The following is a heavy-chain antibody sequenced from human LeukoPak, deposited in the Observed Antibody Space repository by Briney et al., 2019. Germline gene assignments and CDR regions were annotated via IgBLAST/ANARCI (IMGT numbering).Heavy chain of an antibody. Sequence: GASVKVSCKASGYTFTGYHMHWVRQAPGQGLEWMGWINPNSGGTNYAQKVQGSVTMTRDTSISTAYMELSRLRSDDTAVYYCAGDYYYDSSLDDYWGQGTLVTVSS. CDR3: AGDYYYDSSLDDY. CDR1: GYTFTGYH. D-gene: IGHD3-22*01. J-gene: IGHJ4*02. CDR2: INPNSGGT. V-gene: IGHV1-2*02.